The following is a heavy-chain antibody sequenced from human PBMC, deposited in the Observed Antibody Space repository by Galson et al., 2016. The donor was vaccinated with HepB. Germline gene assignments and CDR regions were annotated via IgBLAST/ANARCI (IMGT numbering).Heavy chain of an antibody. CDR2: VSAYNGHT. D-gene: IGHD1-1*01. J-gene: IGHJ4*02. Sequence: SVKVSCKASGYNFTMYGISWLRQAAGQGLQWMGWVSAYNGHTNYAQKFQGRITMATGTSTTTAYMELRSLRSDDTAVYYCARTTGTEDYFDYWGQGTLITASS. CDR3: ARTTGTEDYFDY. CDR1: GYNFTMYG. V-gene: IGHV1-18*01.